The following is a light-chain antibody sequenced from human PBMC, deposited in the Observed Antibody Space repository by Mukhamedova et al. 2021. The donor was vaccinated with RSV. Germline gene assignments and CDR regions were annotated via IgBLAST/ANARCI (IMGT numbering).Light chain of an antibody. V-gene: IGKV1-27*01. CDR2: SSS. Sequence: WYQRRVHGKVPQLLISSSSTLHSGVPSRFSGSGSGTDFTLTISSLQLEDVATYYCQRYNTVPLTFGGGTKVEIK. CDR3: QRYNTVPLT. J-gene: IGKJ4*01.